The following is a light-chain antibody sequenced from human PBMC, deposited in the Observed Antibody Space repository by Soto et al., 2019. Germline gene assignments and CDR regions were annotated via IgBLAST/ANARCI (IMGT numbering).Light chain of an antibody. Sequence: QSALTQPASVSGSPGQSITISCTGTSRDVGAYNFVSWYQQHPGKAPKLMIYEVTNRPSGVSNRFSGSKSGNTASLTISGLQAEDEADYYCSSYTISSTRLFGTGTKLTVL. V-gene: IGLV2-14*01. CDR2: EVT. J-gene: IGLJ1*01. CDR1: SRDVGAYNF. CDR3: SSYTISSTRL.